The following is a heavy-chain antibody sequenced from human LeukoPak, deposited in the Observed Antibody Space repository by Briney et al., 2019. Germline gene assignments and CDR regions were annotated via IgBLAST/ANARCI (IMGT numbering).Heavy chain of an antibody. J-gene: IGHJ4*02. Sequence: GGSLRLSCTASGFIFNDYAMSWVRQARGKGLEWVSGISGSGDRTDYADSVKGRFTISRDNVKNTVYLQMKSLRAEDTAVYHCAKRGYSDYSNYGPLSFWGQGILVTVSS. CDR3: AKRGYSDYSNYGPLSF. D-gene: IGHD3-16*01. CDR1: GFIFNDYA. V-gene: IGHV3-23*01. CDR2: ISGSGDRT.